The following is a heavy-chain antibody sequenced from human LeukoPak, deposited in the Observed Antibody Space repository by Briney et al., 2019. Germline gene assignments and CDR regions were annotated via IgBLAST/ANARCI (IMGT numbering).Heavy chain of an antibody. J-gene: IGHJ4*02. CDR2: VKSKTDGGTI. CDR1: GFTFSNAW. Sequence: GGSLRLSCAPSGFTFSNAWMTWVRQTPGKGLEWVARVKSKTDGGTIDYAAPVKGRFTISRDDSENTLYLQMNSLSTEDTALYYCTTYSRGASDYWGQGTLVTVSS. V-gene: IGHV3-15*01. D-gene: IGHD1-26*01. CDR3: TTYSRGASDY.